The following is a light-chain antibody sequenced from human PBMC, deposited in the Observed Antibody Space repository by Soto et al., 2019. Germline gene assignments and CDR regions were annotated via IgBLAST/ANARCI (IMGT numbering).Light chain of an antibody. J-gene: IGKJ1*01. Sequence: DIQMTQSPSTLSASVGDRVTITCRASQSISTWLAWYQQKPGKAPKLLIYKTSTLESGVPSRFSGSGSGTEFTLTISSLQTEDFATYYCQLYSVYSSWTFGQGTKVDIK. CDR2: KTS. CDR1: QSISTW. V-gene: IGKV1-5*03. CDR3: QLYSVYSSWT.